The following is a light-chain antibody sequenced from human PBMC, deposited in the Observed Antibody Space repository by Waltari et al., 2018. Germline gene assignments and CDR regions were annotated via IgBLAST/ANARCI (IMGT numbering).Light chain of an antibody. Sequence: EIMLTQSPATLSVCYRETTTLYCSAGHTVCRNLDWYQQKPGQAPRLLIYNASTWDTGIPPRFSGRGSGTEFTLTISSLQSEDFAAYYCQQYNDWPHTFGQGTKVEIK. CDR2: NAS. CDR3: QQYNDWPHT. V-gene: IGKV3-15*01. J-gene: IGKJ1*01. CDR1: HTVCRN.